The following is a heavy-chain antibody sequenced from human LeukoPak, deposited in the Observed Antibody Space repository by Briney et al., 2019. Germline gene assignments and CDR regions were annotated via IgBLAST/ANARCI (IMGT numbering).Heavy chain of an antibody. V-gene: IGHV4-34*01. CDR3: ARGNPGYSSSWTSLYNWFDP. J-gene: IGHJ5*02. CDR1: GGSFSGYY. CDR2: INHSGST. Sequence: SETLSLTCAVYGGSFSGYYWSWIRRPPGKGLEWIGEINHSGSTNYNPSLKSRVTISVDTSKNQFSLKLSSVTAADTAVYYCARGNPGYSSSWTSLYNWFDPWGQGALVTVSS. D-gene: IGHD6-13*01.